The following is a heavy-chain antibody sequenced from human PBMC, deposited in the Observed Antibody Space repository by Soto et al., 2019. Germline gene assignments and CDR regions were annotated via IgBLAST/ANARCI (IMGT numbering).Heavy chain of an antibody. CDR3: AKDGFSSGWSPSYFDY. D-gene: IGHD6-19*01. J-gene: IGHJ4*02. Sequence: EVQLLESGGGLVQSGRSLRLSCAASGFTFSSYAMNWVRQAPGKGLEWVSAMSGTGGSTYYADSVKGRFTISRDNSKNTLYLQMNSLRVEDTAVFYCAKDGFSSGWSPSYFDYWGQGTLVTVSS. CDR2: MSGTGGST. V-gene: IGHV3-23*01. CDR1: GFTFSSYA.